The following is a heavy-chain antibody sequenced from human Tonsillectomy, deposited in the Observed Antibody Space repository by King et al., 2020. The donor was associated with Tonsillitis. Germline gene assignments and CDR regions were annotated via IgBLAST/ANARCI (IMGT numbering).Heavy chain of an antibody. D-gene: IGHD3-22*01. J-gene: IGHJ4*02. V-gene: IGHV3-30*01. Sequence: VKLVESGGGVVQPGRSLKLSCAASGFTFSSYAMHWVRQAPGKGLEWVAGISYDGSNKYYADAVKGRFTISRDNSKNTQYLQMNSLRAEDTAVEYCARDSDLPNSSGYGDFDYWGQGTLVTVSS. CDR2: ISYDGSNK. CDR3: ARDSDLPNSSGYGDFDY. CDR1: GFTFSSYA.